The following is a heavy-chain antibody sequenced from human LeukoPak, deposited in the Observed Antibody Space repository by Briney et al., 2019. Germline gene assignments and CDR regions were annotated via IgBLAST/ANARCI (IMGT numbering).Heavy chain of an antibody. CDR1: GFTFSSYE. CDR3: ARESRDGYNPIGPYYGMDV. V-gene: IGHV3-48*03. Sequence: GGSLRLSCAASGFTFSSYEMNWVRQAPGKGLEWLSYISSSGSTIYYADSVKGRFTISRHNSKNTLYLQMNSLRAEDTAVYYCARESRDGYNPIGPYYGMDVWGQGTTVTVSS. D-gene: IGHD5-24*01. J-gene: IGHJ6*02. CDR2: ISSSGSTI.